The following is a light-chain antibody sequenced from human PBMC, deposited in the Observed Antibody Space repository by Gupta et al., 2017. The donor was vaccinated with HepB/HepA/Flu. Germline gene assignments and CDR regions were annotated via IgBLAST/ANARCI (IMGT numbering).Light chain of an antibody. J-gene: IGLJ2*01. Sequence: SYVLTQPPSVSLDPGATARITCGGFSFGSKSVHWYQQKPGQAPVMVIYYDTDRPAGIPERLSGSNSGSTATLTISRVEAGDEANYYCQVWDSSSDSVVFGGGTKLTVL. CDR2: YDT. CDR3: QVWDSSSDSVV. V-gene: IGLV3-21*04. CDR1: SFGSKS.